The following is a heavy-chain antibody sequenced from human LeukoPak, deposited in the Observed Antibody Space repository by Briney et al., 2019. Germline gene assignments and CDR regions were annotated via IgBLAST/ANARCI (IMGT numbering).Heavy chain of an antibody. CDR3: ARAVAGTHIDY. V-gene: IGHV4-30-2*01. CDR1: GGSISSGGYS. Sequence: SETLSLTCAVSGGSISSGGYSWSWIRQPPGRGLEWIGYIYHSGSTYYNPSLKSRVTISVDTPKNQFSLKLSSVTAADTAVYYCARAVAGTHIDYWGQGTLVTVSS. D-gene: IGHD6-19*01. J-gene: IGHJ4*02. CDR2: IYHSGST.